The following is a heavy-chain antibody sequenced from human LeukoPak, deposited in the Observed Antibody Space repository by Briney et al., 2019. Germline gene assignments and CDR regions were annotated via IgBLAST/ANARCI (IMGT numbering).Heavy chain of an antibody. J-gene: IGHJ2*01. CDR1: GGTFSSYA. Sequence: ASVKVSCKASGGTFSSYAISRVRQAPGQGLEWMGGIIPIFGTANYAQKFQGRVTITADESTSTAYMELSSLRSEDTAVYYCARGRGPRGYSYGYRWYFDLWGRGTLVTVSS. CDR3: ARGRGPRGYSYGYRWYFDL. V-gene: IGHV1-69*13. CDR2: IIPIFGTA. D-gene: IGHD5-18*01.